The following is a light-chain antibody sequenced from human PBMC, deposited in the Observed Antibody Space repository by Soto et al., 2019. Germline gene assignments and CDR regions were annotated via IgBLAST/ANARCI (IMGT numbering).Light chain of an antibody. Sequence: EIVMTQSPATLSASPGERATLSCRASQSVSSNLAWYQQKPGQAPRLLIYGASTRATGIPARFSGSGSGTEFTLTISSLQSEDSAVYYCQQYNNWPMYTFGQGTKLEIK. CDR2: GAS. CDR3: QQYNNWPMYT. J-gene: IGKJ2*01. CDR1: QSVSSN. V-gene: IGKV3D-15*01.